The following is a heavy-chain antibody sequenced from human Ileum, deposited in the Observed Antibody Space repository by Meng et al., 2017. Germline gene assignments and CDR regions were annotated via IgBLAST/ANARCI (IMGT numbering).Heavy chain of an antibody. CDR2: ISGTSSYI. J-gene: IGHJ4*02. Sequence: LGGSGGGLVKPGGSLRLSCAASGFTFSSYSMNWVRQAPGKGLEWVSSISGTSSYIYSADSVKGRFTISRDNAKNSLYLQMNSLRAEDTAVYYCVREQYESRGHWGQGTLVTVSS. CDR3: VREQYESRGH. D-gene: IGHD3-22*01. CDR1: GFTFSSYS. V-gene: IGHV3-21*04.